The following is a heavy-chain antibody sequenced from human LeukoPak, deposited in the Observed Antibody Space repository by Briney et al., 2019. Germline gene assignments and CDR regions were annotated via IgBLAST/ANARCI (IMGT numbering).Heavy chain of an antibody. CDR2: ISSNGGST. CDR1: GFTFSSYA. V-gene: IGHV3-64*01. Sequence: GGSLRLSCAASGFTFSSYAMHWVRQAPGKGLEYVSAISSNGGSTYYANSVKGRFTISRDNSKNTLYLQMGSLRAEDTAVYYCAREGLVGATDYWGQGTLVTVSS. CDR3: AREGLVGATDY. J-gene: IGHJ4*02. D-gene: IGHD1-26*01.